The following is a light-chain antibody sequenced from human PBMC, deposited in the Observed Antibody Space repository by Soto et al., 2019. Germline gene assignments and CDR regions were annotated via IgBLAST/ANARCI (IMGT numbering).Light chain of an antibody. CDR3: TSYTTSTTWV. V-gene: IGLV2-14*01. J-gene: IGLJ3*02. CDR1: SSDVGRYNY. Sequence: QSALTQPASVSGSPGQSITISCTGTSSDVGRYNYVSWYQQHPGTAPKLMIYEVSNRPSGVSNRFSASKSGNTASLTISGLHDEEDDDYYCTSYTTSTTWVFGGGTKLTVL. CDR2: EVS.